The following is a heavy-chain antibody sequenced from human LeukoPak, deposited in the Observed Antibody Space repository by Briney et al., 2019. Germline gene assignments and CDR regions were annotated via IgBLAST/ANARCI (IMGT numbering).Heavy chain of an antibody. J-gene: IGHJ4*02. V-gene: IGHV4-39*01. CDR1: GGSISSSSYY. CDR2: IYYSGST. D-gene: IGHD6-13*01. Sequence: TSETLSLTCTVSGGSISSSSYYWGWIRQPPGKGVEWIGSIYYSGSTYDNPSLKSRVTISVDTSKNQFSLKLSSVTAADTAVYYCARTGYSSSWHYWGQGTLVTVSS. CDR3: ARTGYSSSWHY.